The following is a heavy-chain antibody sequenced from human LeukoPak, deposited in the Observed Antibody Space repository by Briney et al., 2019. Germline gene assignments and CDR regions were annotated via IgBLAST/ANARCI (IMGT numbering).Heavy chain of an antibody. CDR2: IWYDGSNK. CDR3: ARAGSYGSGSYTN. Sequence: GRSLRLSCAASGFTFSSYGMHWVRQAPGKGLEWVAVIWYDGSNKYYADSVKGRFTISRDNSKNTLYLQMNRLRAEDTAVYYCARAGSYGSGSYTNWGQGTLVTVSS. V-gene: IGHV3-33*01. D-gene: IGHD3-10*01. J-gene: IGHJ4*02. CDR1: GFTFSSYG.